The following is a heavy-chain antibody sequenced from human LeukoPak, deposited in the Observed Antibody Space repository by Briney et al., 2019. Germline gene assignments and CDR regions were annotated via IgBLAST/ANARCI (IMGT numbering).Heavy chain of an antibody. D-gene: IGHD1-26*01. Sequence: GGSLRLSCAASGFTFSSYAMSWVRQAPGKGLEWVSYISSSGSTKYYADSVKGRFTISRDNAKNSLYLQMNSLRAEDTAVYYCARDSSPRGSYYFDYWGQGTLVTVSS. CDR2: ISSSGSTK. CDR1: GFTFSSYA. J-gene: IGHJ4*02. CDR3: ARDSSPRGSYYFDY. V-gene: IGHV3-48*04.